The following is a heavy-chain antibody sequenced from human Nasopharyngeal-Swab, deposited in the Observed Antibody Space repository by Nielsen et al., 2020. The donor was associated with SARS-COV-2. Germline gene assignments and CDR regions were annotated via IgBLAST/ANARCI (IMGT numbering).Heavy chain of an antibody. Sequence: GESLKISCAASGFTFSSYGMHWVRQAPGKGLEWVAAVSYAGSNEYYADSVKGRFTISRDNSKNTLLLQMNSLRTEDTAVYFCSRGGLGDTTMATGPKLCYFAYWGHGTLVTVSS. CDR3: SRGGLGDTTMATGPKLCYFAY. CDR1: GFTFSSYG. CDR2: VSYAGSNE. D-gene: IGHD5-18*01. V-gene: IGHV3-30*03. J-gene: IGHJ4*01.